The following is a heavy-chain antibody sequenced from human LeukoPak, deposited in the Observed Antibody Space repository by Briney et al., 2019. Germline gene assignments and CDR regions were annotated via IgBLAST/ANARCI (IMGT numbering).Heavy chain of an antibody. CDR3: ARDRVSYSSTCYFDY. J-gene: IGHJ4*02. V-gene: IGHV4-4*07. Sequence: PSETLSLTCAVSGGSISDYYWSWIRQPAGKGLEWIGRIYTSGNTNYNPSLKGRVTMSLDTSKNQFSLKLSSVTAADTAVYYCARDRVSYSSTCYFDYWGPGTLVTVSS. D-gene: IGHD6-13*01. CDR2: IYTSGNT. CDR1: GGSISDYY.